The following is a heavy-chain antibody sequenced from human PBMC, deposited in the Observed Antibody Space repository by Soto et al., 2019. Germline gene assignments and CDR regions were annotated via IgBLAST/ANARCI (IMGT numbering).Heavy chain of an antibody. Sequence: GGSLRLSCAASGFTFSSYWMSWVRQAPGKGLEWVANIKQDGSEKYYVDSVKGRFTISRDNAKNSLYLQMNSLRAEDTAVYYCAREGSSWYYYYDGKDVWSQGTTVTGS. CDR2: IKQDGSEK. CDR1: GFTFSSYW. J-gene: IGHJ6*02. CDR3: AREGSSWYYYYDGKDV. V-gene: IGHV3-7*04. D-gene: IGHD6-13*01.